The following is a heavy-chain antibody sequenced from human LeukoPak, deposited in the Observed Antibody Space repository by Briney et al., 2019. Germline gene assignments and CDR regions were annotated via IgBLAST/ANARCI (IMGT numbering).Heavy chain of an antibody. CDR3: ARVEGHGYFDY. CDR2: ISYDGNNK. V-gene: IGHV3-30*03. Sequence: GGSLRLSCAASGFTFSSYGMHWVRQAPGKGLGWVTVISYDGNNKYYADSVKGRFTISRDNSKNTLYLQMGSLRAEDMAVYYCARVEGHGYFDYWSQGTLVTVSS. J-gene: IGHJ4*02. CDR1: GFTFSSYG. D-gene: IGHD3-3*01.